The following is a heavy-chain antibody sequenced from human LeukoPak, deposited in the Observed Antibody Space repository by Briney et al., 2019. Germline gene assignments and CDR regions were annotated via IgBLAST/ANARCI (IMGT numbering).Heavy chain of an antibody. J-gene: IGHJ6*03. CDR1: GGSISSYY. D-gene: IGHD3-10*01. Sequence: SETLSLTCTVSGGSISSYYWNWIRQPPGKGLEWIGYISYSGSTNYNPSLKSRVTISVDTSKNQFSLKLSSVTAADTAVYYCAREDSGSYYNYYYFYMDVWGKGTTVTISS. V-gene: IGHV4-59*12. CDR2: ISYSGST. CDR3: AREDSGSYYNYYYFYMDV.